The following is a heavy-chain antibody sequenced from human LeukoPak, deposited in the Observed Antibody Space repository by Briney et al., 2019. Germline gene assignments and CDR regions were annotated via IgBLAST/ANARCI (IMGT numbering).Heavy chain of an antibody. CDR2: MNPNSGNT. Sequence: ASVKVSCKASGYTFTSYDINWVRQATGQGLEWMGWMNPNSGNTGYAQKFQGRVTMTRNTSISTAYMELSSLRSEDTAVYYCARVPGYCSSTSCYLPWYYYYGMDVWGQGTTVTVSS. CDR1: GYTFTSYD. D-gene: IGHD2-2*01. CDR3: ARVPGYCSSTSCYLPWYYYYGMDV. V-gene: IGHV1-8*01. J-gene: IGHJ6*02.